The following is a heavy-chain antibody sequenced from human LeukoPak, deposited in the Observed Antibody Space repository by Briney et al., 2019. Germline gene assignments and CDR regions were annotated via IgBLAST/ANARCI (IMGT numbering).Heavy chain of an antibody. CDR3: ARLGYDILTGYYGFDY. CDR1: GFTFSNYG. D-gene: IGHD3-9*01. CDR2: IRYDGSNK. V-gene: IGHV3-30*02. J-gene: IGHJ4*02. Sequence: QTGGSLRLSCAASGFTFSNYGMHWVRQVPGKGLEWVAFIRYDGSNKYYADSVKGRFTISRDNAKNSLYLQMNSLRAEDTAVYYCARLGYDILTGYYGFDYWGQGTLVTVSS.